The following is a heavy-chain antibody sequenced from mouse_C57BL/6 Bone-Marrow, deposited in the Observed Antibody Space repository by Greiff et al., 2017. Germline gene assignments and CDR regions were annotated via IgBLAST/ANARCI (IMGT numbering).Heavy chain of an antibody. CDR3: ASDYGSSPYAMDY. V-gene: IGHV14-2*01. CDR1: GFNIKDYY. J-gene: IGHJ4*01. Sequence: EVQRVESGAELVKPGASVKLSCTASGFNIKDYYMHWVKQRTEQGLEWIGRIDPEDGETKYAPKFQGKATITADTSSNTAYLQLSSLTSEDTAVYYCASDYGSSPYAMDYWGQGTSVTVSS. CDR2: IDPEDGET. D-gene: IGHD1-1*01.